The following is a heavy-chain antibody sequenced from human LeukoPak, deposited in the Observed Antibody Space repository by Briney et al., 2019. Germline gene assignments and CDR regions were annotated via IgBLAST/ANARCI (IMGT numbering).Heavy chain of an antibody. J-gene: IGHJ2*01. CDR2: IYYSGST. Sequence: SETLSLTCTVSGDSISSYYWSWIRQPPGKGLEWIGYIYYSGSTNYNPSLKSRVTISVDTSKNQFSLKLSSVTAADAAVYYCARSDYDTSKFDLWGRGTLVTVSS. CDR3: ARSDYDTSKFDL. D-gene: IGHD3-22*01. CDR1: GDSISSYY. V-gene: IGHV4-59*01.